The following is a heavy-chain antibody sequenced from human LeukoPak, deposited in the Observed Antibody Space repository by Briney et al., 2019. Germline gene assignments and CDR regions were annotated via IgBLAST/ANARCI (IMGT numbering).Heavy chain of an antibody. J-gene: IGHJ4*02. D-gene: IGHD3-22*01. CDR1: GFTFSSYG. CDR3: ARDPRNRVHYYDSSGYE. Sequence: GGSLRLSCAASGFTFSSYGMHWVRQAPGKGLEWVAFIRYDGSNKYYADSVKGRFTISRDNSKNTLYLQMNSLRAEDTAVYYCARDPRNRVHYYDSSGYEWGQGTLVTVSS. CDR2: IRYDGSNK. V-gene: IGHV3-30*02.